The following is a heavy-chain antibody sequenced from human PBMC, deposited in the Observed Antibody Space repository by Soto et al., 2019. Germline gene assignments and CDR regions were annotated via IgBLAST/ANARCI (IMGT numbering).Heavy chain of an antibody. V-gene: IGHV3-30*18. CDR2: ISSDGDNK. D-gene: IGHD5-18*01. CDR1: GFTFSSYG. CDR3: AKARTALVLGWYLDF. J-gene: IGHJ2*01. Sequence: QVQLVESGGGVVQPGRSLRLSCVASGFTFSSYGMHWVRQAPGKGLEWVSLISSDGDNKYYADSVKGRFTISRDISKNTLYQQMNSMRAEDTAVYYCAKARTALVLGWYLDFWGRGTLVTVSP.